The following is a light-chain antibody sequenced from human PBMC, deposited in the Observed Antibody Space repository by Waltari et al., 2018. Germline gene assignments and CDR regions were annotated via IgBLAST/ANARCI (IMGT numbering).Light chain of an antibody. CDR3: QVWHNSRDVL. V-gene: IGLV3-21*03. CDR1: SMETKR. CDR2: DDT. J-gene: IGLJ2*01. Sequence: SYVLTQPPSVSVAPGKTATITSGGTSMETKRVHGYQQNPGQAPVLVVYDDTDRPSGIPERFSGSNSGNTATLTISRVEAGDEADYYCQVWHNSRDVLFGGGTKLTVL.